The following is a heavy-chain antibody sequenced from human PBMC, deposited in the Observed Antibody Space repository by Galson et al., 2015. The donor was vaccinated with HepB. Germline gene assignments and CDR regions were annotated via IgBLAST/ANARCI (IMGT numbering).Heavy chain of an antibody. J-gene: IGHJ4*02. CDR2: IYSGGST. Sequence: SLRLSCAASGFTVSSNYMSWVRQAPGKGLEWVSVIYSGGSTYYADSVKGRFTISRDNSKNTLYLQMNSLRAEDTAVYYCARSHYDFWSGPPRGLDYFDYWGQGTLVTVSS. CDR3: ARSHYDFWSGPPRGLDYFDY. CDR1: GFTVSSNY. D-gene: IGHD3-3*01. V-gene: IGHV3-66*01.